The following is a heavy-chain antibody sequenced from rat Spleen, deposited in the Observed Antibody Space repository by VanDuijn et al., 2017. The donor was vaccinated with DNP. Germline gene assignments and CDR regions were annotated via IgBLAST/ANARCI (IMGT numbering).Heavy chain of an antibody. V-gene: IGHV5-22*01. CDR2: ISYEGSST. CDR3: ARQDWERFAY. J-gene: IGHJ3*01. Sequence: EVQLVESGGGLVLPGRSLKLSCAASGFTFSDYFMAWVRQAPKKGLEWVASISYEGSSTYYGDSVKGRITISRDNAESTLYLQMNSLRSEDTATYYCARQDWERFAYWGQGTLVTVSS. D-gene: IGHD5-1*01. CDR1: GFTFSDYF.